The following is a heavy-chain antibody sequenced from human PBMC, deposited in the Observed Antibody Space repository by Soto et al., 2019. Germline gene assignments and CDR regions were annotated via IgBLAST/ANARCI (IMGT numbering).Heavy chain of an antibody. J-gene: IGHJ5*02. CDR2: ISGSGGST. CDR1: GFSFTDYG. CDR3: ARGRAGDCGGDRCKYNWFDP. V-gene: IGHV3-23*01. D-gene: IGHD2-21*01. Sequence: EVQLLESGGALVQLGGSLRLSCAASGFSFTDYGMTWVRQASGKGLEWVSAISGSGGSTYYADSVKGRFTISRDNSKNTLYLQMSSLRAEDTAVYYCARGRAGDCGGDRCKYNWFDPWGQGTLVTVSS.